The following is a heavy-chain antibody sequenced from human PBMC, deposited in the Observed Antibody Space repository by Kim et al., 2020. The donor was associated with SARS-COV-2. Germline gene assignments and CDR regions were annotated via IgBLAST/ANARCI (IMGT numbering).Heavy chain of an antibody. CDR3: ARLKTSSLDY. CDR1: GFTFSSHG. J-gene: IGHJ4*02. Sequence: GGSLRLSCAASGFTFSSHGMDWVRQAPGKGLEWVAVIWCDGSQKYYADSVKDRFTISRDNSKNTVYLQMNSLRAEDTAVYYCARLKTSSLDYWGQGTLVTVSS. CDR2: IWCDGSQK. D-gene: IGHD6-13*01. V-gene: IGHV3-33*01.